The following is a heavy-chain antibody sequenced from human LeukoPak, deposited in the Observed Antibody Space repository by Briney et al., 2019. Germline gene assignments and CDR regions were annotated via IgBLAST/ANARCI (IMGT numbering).Heavy chain of an antibody. CDR3: ASYAEPYYYDSSGYYSFGY. CDR1: GGTFSSYA. J-gene: IGHJ4*02. D-gene: IGHD3-22*01. CDR2: IIPIFGTA. Sequence: ASVKVSSKASGGTFSSYAISWVRQAPGQGPEWMGGIIPIFGTANYAQKFQGRVTITADESTSTAYMELSSLRSEDTAVYYCASYAEPYYYDSSGYYSFGYWGQGTLVTVSS. V-gene: IGHV1-69*13.